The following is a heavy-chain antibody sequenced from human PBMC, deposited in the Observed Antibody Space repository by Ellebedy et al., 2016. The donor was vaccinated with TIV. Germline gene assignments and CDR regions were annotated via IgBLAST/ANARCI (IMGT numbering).Heavy chain of an antibody. J-gene: IGHJ4*02. CDR3: REGHYSDV. V-gene: IGHV3-23*01. Sequence: GGSLRLXXATSGIRFGDFFMSWVRQAPGRGLQCVSTISAGGDDTYLADSVKGRFTISRDNSRNILYLQMSSLRDEDSAIYYCREGHYSDVWGQGTQVTVSA. CDR2: ISAGGDDT. CDR1: GIRFGDFF.